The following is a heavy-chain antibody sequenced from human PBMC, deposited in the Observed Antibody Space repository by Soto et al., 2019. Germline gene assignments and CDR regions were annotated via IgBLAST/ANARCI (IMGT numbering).Heavy chain of an antibody. D-gene: IGHD3-10*01. V-gene: IGHV1-2*04. CDR3: ARGRGTKYGMDV. CDR1: GYTFTGYY. CDR2: INPNSSGT. J-gene: IGHJ6*02. Sequence: ASVKVSCKASGYTFTGYYMHWVRQAPGQGLEWMGWINPNSSGTNYAQKFQGWVTMTRDTSISTAYMELSRLRSDDTAVYYCARGRGTKYGMDVWGQGTTVTVSS.